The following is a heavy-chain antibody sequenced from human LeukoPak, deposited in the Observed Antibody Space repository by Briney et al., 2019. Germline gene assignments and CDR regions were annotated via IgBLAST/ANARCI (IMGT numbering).Heavy chain of an antibody. CDR3: ARELYSSSWYGISSYFDY. Sequence: RAGGSLRLSCAASGFTFSSYSMNWVRQAPGKGLEWVSYISSSSSTIYYADSVKGRFTISRDNAKNSLYLQMNSLRAEDTAVYYCARELYSSSWYGISSYFDYWGQGTLVTVSS. J-gene: IGHJ4*02. V-gene: IGHV3-48*01. CDR2: ISSSSSTI. D-gene: IGHD6-13*01. CDR1: GFTFSSYS.